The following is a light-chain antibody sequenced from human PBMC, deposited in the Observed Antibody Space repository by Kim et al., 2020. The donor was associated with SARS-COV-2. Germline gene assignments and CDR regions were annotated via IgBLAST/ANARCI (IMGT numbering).Light chain of an antibody. J-gene: IGLJ2*01. CDR3: SSFTSSTPPVV. Sequence: QSITISCTGTSSDIGGHNYVSWYQKHPGKAPKFMIYDVSKRPSGVSNRFSGSKSGNTASLTISGLQAEDEADYYCSSFTSSTPPVVFGGGTKLTVL. V-gene: IGLV2-14*03. CDR2: DVS. CDR1: SSDIGGHNY.